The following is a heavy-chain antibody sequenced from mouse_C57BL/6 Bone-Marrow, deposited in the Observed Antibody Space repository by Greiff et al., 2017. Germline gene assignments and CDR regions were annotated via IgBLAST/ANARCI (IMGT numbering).Heavy chain of an antibody. CDR2: ISPGNSDT. CDR3: TRRDIYYYGSSCDAMDY. Sequence: VQLQQSGTVLARPGASVKMSCKTSGYTFTSYCMHWVKQRPGQSLEWVGAISPGNSDTSYHQNVKGKAKLTAVTADSTAYMEISRLTHEDSAVYYCTRRDIYYYGSSCDAMDYWGQGTSVTVSS. J-gene: IGHJ4*01. V-gene: IGHV1-5*01. D-gene: IGHD1-1*01. CDR1: GYTFTSYC.